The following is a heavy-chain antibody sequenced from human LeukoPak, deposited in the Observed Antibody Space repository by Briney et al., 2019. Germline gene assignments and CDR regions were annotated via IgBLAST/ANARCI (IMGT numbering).Heavy chain of an antibody. D-gene: IGHD2-15*01. J-gene: IGHJ6*02. V-gene: IGHV3-23*01. CDR3: AKDLGVRVVVAAINYYGMDV. CDR1: GFTFSSYA. CDR2: ISGSGGST. Sequence: GGSLRLSCAASGFTFSSYAMSWVRQAPGKGLEWVSAISGSGGSTYYADSVKGRFTISRDNSKNTLYLQMNSLRAEDTAVYYCAKDLGVRVVVAAINYYGMDVWGQGTTVTVSS.